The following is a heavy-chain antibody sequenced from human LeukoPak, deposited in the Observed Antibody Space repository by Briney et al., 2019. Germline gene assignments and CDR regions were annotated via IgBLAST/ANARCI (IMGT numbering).Heavy chain of an antibody. CDR2: INPNSGGT. V-gene: IGHV1-2*02. Sequence: GASVKVSCKASGYTFTGYYMHWVRQAPGQGLEWMGWINPNSGGTNYAQKFQGRVTMTRDTSISTAYMELSRLRSDDTAVYYCAREIAVAADNWFDPWGQGTLVTVSS. J-gene: IGHJ5*02. CDR1: GYTFTGYY. D-gene: IGHD6-19*01. CDR3: AREIAVAADNWFDP.